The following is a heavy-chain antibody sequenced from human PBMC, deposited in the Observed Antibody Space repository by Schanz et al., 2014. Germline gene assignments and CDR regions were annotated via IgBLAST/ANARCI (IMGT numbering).Heavy chain of an antibody. Sequence: QVQLVESGGGVVQPGRSLRLSCAASGFTFGSYPIHWVRQAPGKGLEWVAVISHDGNNKYYGDSVKGRFTISRDNSKNTVSMQMNSLRGEDTAVYYCAKDSGGACESNDCYEFDSWGQGTLVTVSS. J-gene: IGHJ4*02. D-gene: IGHD2-21*02. CDR2: ISHDGNNK. CDR3: AKDSGGACESNDCYEFDS. V-gene: IGHV3-30*04. CDR1: GFTFGSYP.